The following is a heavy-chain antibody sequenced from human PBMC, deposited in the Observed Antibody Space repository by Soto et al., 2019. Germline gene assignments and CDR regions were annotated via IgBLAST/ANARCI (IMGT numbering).Heavy chain of an antibody. CDR2: IYSSGST. V-gene: IGHV4-31*03. D-gene: IGHD5-12*01. CDR3: AREGSYSAYNFAHGIQLWSFDF. Sequence: SETLSLTCTVSGGSISSGGYYWSWIRQHPGKGLEWIGCIYSSGSTGFNPSLESRVAMSVDTSKNQFSLNLSSVTAADMAVYYCAREGSYSAYNFAHGIQLWSFDFWGQGALVTVSS. J-gene: IGHJ4*02. CDR1: GGSISSGGYY.